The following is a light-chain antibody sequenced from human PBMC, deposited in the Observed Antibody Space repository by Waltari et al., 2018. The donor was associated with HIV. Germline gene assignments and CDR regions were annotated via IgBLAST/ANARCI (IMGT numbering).Light chain of an antibody. CDR2: RNN. J-gene: IGLJ2*01. V-gene: IGLV1-47*01. CDR1: SSNVRNTF. CDR3: AAWDDRLSGRL. Sequence: QSVLAQPRSVSGTPGQRVNISCSGSSSNVRNTFVYWYQQVPGVAPKLLIYRNNRRPAGVPDRFSGSKSGTSASLAISGLRTEDEAEYYCAAWDDRLSGRLFGGGTKVTVL.